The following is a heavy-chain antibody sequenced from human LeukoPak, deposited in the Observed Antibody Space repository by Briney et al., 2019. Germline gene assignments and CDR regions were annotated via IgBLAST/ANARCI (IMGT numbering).Heavy chain of an antibody. V-gene: IGHV3-48*03. CDR1: GFTFSSYE. D-gene: IGHD3-22*01. CDR3: ARGSGGYYLDQYYFDY. CDR2: ISSSGSTI. J-gene: IGHJ4*02. Sequence: PGGSLRLSCAASGFTFSSYEMNWVRQAPGKGLEWVSYISSSGSTIYYADSVKGRFTISRDNAKSSLYLQMNSLRAEDTAVYYCARGSGGYYLDQYYFDYWGQGTLVTVSS.